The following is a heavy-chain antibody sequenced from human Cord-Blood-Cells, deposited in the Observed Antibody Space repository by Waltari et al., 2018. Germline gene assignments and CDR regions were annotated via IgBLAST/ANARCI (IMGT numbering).Heavy chain of an antibody. CDR3: ARSAIGGKGPGRYFDL. V-gene: IGHV6-1*01. CDR2: TYYRSKWYN. Sequence: QVQLQQSGPGLVKPSQTLSLTCAISGDSVSSNSVAWNWIRQSPSRGLEWLGRTYYRSKWYNDYAVSVKSRITINPDTAKSQFSLQLNSVTPEDTAVYYCARSAIGGKGPGRYFDLWGRGTLVTVSS. D-gene: IGHD3-16*01. J-gene: IGHJ2*01. CDR1: GDSVSSNSVA.